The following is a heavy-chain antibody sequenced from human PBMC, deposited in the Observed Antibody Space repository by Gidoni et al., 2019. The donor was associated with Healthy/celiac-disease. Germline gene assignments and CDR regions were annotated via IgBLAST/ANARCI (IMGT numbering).Heavy chain of an antibody. Sequence: EVQLVESGVGLVQPGSSLRLSCVACGFTFSSYDLQWVRHATGKGLEWVSAIGTAGDTYYPGSVKCRFTISRENAKNSLYLQMNSLRAGDTAVYYCARDRTIAAAGPHYYYYGMDVWGQGTTVTVSS. CDR3: ARDRTIAAAGPHYYYYGMDV. V-gene: IGHV3-13*04. D-gene: IGHD6-13*01. J-gene: IGHJ6*02. CDR2: IGTAGDT. CDR1: GFTFSSYD.